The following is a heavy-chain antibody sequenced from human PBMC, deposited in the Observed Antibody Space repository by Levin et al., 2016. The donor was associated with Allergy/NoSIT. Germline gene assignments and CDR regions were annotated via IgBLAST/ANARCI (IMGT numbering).Heavy chain of an antibody. CDR3: AREASIIYWGAFKHQGMDV. D-gene: IGHD3-16*01. CDR2: IYPGDSDT. CDR1: GYSFINYW. Sequence: GGSLRLSCKGSGYSFINYWIAWVRQMPGKGLEWMGIIYPGDSDTRYSPSFQGQVTFSADKSISTVYLQWRSLTASDTATYYCAREASIIYWGAFKHQGMDVWGQGTTVTVSS. V-gene: IGHV5-51*03. J-gene: IGHJ6*02.